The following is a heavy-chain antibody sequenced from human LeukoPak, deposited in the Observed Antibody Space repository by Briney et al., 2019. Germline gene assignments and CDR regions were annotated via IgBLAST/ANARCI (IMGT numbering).Heavy chain of an antibody. J-gene: IGHJ4*02. D-gene: IGHD3-22*01. CDR1: GFTFSSNW. CDR3: STTHYYDSSEGY. CDR2: IKPDGSAE. V-gene: IGHV3-7*03. Sequence: GGSLRLSCATSGFTFSSNWMSWVRHAPGRGLEWVANIKPDGSAEYYAASVKGRFTVSRDNAKNSLYLQMNSLRAEDTAVYYCSTTHYYDSSEGYWGQGTLVTVSS.